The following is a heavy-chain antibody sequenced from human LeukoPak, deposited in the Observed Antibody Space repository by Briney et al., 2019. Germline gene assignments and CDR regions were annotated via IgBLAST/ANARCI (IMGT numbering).Heavy chain of an antibody. V-gene: IGHV3-7*01. J-gene: IGHJ5*02. CDR2: IKQDGSEK. CDR1: RFTFSSYS. D-gene: IGHD2-2*02. Sequence: GGSLRLSCAASRFTFSSYSMNWVRQAPGKGLEWVANIKQDGSEKYYVDSVKGRFTISRDNAKNSLYLQMNSLRAEDTAVYYCARDGGCSSTSCYNNWFDPWGQGTLVTVSS. CDR3: ARDGGCSSTSCYNNWFDP.